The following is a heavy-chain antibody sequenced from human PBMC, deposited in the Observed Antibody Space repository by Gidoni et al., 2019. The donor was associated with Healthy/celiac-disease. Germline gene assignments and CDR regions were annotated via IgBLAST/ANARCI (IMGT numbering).Heavy chain of an antibody. V-gene: IGHV3-30*07. CDR3: ARDLGYSSHHYGMDV. J-gene: IGHJ6*02. Sequence: GRFTISRDNSKNTLYLQMNSLRAEDTAVYYCARDLGYSSHHYGMDVWGQGTTVTVSS. D-gene: IGHD6-13*01.